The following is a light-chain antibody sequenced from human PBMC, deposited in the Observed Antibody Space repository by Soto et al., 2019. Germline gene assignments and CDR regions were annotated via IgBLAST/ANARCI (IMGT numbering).Light chain of an antibody. J-gene: IGKJ1*01. CDR2: AAS. V-gene: IGKV1-8*01. CDR3: QQYYSYPRT. Sequence: AIRMTHSPSSLSASTGDRVTITCRASQGISSYLAWYQQKPGKAPKLLIYAASTLQSGVPSRFSRSGSGTDFTLTISCLQSEDFATHYCQQYYSYPRTFGQGTKVEIX. CDR1: QGISSY.